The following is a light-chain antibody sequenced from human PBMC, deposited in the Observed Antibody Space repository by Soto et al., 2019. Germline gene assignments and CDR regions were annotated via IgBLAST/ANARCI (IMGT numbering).Light chain of an antibody. CDR3: QQYNNWPRDT. Sequence: EIVLTQSPATLSLSPGERATLSCRASQSVSSYLSWYQQKPGQAPRLLIYDASNRATGIPARFSGSGSGTEFTLTISSLQSEDFAVYYCQQYNNWPRDTFGQGTLLEIK. CDR1: QSVSSY. V-gene: IGKV3-11*01. CDR2: DAS. J-gene: IGKJ5*01.